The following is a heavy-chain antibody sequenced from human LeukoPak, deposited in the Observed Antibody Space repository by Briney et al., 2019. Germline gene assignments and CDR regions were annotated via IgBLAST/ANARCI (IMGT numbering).Heavy chain of an antibody. V-gene: IGHV4-39*01. D-gene: IGHD6-25*01. CDR2: IYYSGST. CDR1: GGSISSSSYY. J-gene: IGHJ4*02. Sequence: PSETLSLTCTVSGGSISSSSYYWGWIRQTPGKGLEWIGNIYYSGSTYYNPSLKSRVTISVDTSKNQFSLNLTSVTAADTAVYYCARRGGRITATYYFDYWGQGTLVTVSS. CDR3: ARRGGRITATYYFDY.